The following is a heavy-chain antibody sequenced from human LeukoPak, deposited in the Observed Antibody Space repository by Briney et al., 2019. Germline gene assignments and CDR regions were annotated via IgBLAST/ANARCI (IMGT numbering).Heavy chain of an antibody. CDR3: ARDRLLAAAGTLDY. J-gene: IGHJ4*02. D-gene: IGHD6-13*01. CDR1: GGSISSSNHY. V-gene: IGHV4-39*07. CDR2: INHSGST. Sequence: SETLSLTCTVSGGSISSSNHYWGWIRQPPGKGLEWIGEINHSGSTNYNPSLKSRVTISVDTSKNQFSLKLSSVTAADTAVYYCARDRLLAAAGTLDYWGQGTLVTVSS.